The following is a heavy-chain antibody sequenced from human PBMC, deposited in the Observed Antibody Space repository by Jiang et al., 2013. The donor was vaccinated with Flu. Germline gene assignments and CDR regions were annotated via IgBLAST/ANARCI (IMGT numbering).Heavy chain of an antibody. J-gene: IGHJ4*02. CDR2: IKQDGSEK. CDR3: ARDQGHPYEAYFDY. Sequence: VQLVESGGGLVQPGGSLRLSCAASGFTFSSYWMSWVRQAPGKGLEWVANIKQDGSEKYYVDSVKGRFTISRDNAKNSLYLQMNSLRAEDTAVYYCARDQGHPYEAYFDYWGQGTLVTVSS. V-gene: IGHV3-7*01. D-gene: IGHD5-12*01. CDR1: GFTFSSYW.